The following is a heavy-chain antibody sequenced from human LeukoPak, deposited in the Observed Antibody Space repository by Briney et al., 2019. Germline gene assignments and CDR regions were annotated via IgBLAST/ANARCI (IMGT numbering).Heavy chain of an antibody. J-gene: IGHJ4*02. Sequence: ASVKVSCKASGYTFTGYYIQWVRQAPGQGLEWMGIINPSGGSTSYAQKFQGRVTMTRDTSTSTVYMELSSLRSEDTAVYYCARDQRSGSYYGRGLDYWGQGTLVTVSS. CDR3: ARDQRSGSYYGRGLDY. V-gene: IGHV1-46*01. CDR2: INPSGGST. D-gene: IGHD1-26*01. CDR1: GYTFTGYY.